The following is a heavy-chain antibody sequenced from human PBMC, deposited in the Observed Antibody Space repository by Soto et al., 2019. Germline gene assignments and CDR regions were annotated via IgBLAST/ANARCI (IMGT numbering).Heavy chain of an antibody. CDR3: TTDCSGGSCYGGTDY. V-gene: IGHV3-73*01. CDR1: GFTFSSSA. D-gene: IGHD2-15*01. Sequence: GGSLRLSCAASGFTFSSSAMHWVRQASGKGLEWVGRIRSKANSYATAYAASVKGRFTISRDDSKNTAYLQMNSLKTEDTAVYYCTTDCSGGSCYGGTDYWGQGTLVTVSS. J-gene: IGHJ4*02. CDR2: IRSKANSYAT.